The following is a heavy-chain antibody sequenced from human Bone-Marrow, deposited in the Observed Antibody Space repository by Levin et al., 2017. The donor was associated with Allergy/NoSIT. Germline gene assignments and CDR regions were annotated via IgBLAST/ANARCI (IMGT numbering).Heavy chain of an antibody. J-gene: IGHJ6*02. CDR1: GGSISSYY. CDR2: IYYSGST. D-gene: IGHD4-17*01. V-gene: IGHV4-59*01. CDR3: ARGPTVTNYYYGMDV. Sequence: GSLRLSCTVSGGSISSYYWSWIRHPPGKGLEWIGYIYYSGSTNYNPSLKSRVTISVDTSKKQFSLKLDSVTAADTAVYYCARGPTVTNYYYGMDVWGQGTTVTVSS.